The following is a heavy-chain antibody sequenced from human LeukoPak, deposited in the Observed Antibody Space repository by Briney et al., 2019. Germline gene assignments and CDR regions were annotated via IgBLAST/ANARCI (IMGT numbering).Heavy chain of an antibody. CDR1: GFTFSSYA. J-gene: IGHJ1*01. D-gene: IGHD1-26*01. CDR2: ISYDGSNK. V-gene: IGHV3-30*04. CDR3: ARLIVGATLGFQH. Sequence: PGGSLRLSCAASGFTFSSYAMHWVRQAPGKGLGWVAVISYDGSNKYYADSVKGRFTISRDNSKNTLYLQMNSLRAEDTAVYYCARLIVGATLGFQHWGQGTLVTVSS.